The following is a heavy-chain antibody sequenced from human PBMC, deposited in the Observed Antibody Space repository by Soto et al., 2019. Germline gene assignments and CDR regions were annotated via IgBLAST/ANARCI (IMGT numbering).Heavy chain of an antibody. CDR1: GFTFTNYV. J-gene: IGHJ4*02. CDR2: ISGSGGHT. CDR3: AKGVRYCSGGSCEPYFDY. D-gene: IGHD2-15*01. Sequence: EVQLLDSGGGLVQPGGSLRVSCAASGFTFTNYVMAWVRQAPGKGLEWVSAISGSGGHTYYADSVKGRFTISRDNSRDTLYLQMNSLRAEDTAMYYCAKGVRYCSGGSCEPYFDYWGQGTLVTVSS. V-gene: IGHV3-23*01.